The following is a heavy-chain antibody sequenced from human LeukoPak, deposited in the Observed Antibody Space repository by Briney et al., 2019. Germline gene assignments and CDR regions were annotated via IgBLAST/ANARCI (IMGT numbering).Heavy chain of an antibody. CDR1: GFSFSSYA. Sequence: GGSLRLSCTASGFSFSSYAMSWVRQAPGKGLEWVSIIGASNDPTYYPDSVEGRFTISRDNSKNTLYLQMNSLRAEDTAVYYYARCIAAAGTDYWGQGTLVTVSS. CDR3: ARCIAAAGTDY. D-gene: IGHD6-13*01. V-gene: IGHV3-23*01. J-gene: IGHJ4*02. CDR2: IGASNDPT.